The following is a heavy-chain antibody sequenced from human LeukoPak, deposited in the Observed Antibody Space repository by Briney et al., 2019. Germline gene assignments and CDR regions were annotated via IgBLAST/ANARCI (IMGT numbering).Heavy chain of an antibody. CDR2: ISWNSGSI. J-gene: IGHJ4*02. CDR1: GFTFDDYA. CDR3: AKDIDIAAAVSDY. D-gene: IGHD6-13*01. Sequence: GGSLRLSCAASGFTFDDYAMHWVRQAPGKGLEWVSGISWNSGSIGYADSVKGRFTISRDNAKNSLYLQMNSLRAEDTALYYCAKDIDIAAAVSDYWGQGTLVTVSS. V-gene: IGHV3-9*01.